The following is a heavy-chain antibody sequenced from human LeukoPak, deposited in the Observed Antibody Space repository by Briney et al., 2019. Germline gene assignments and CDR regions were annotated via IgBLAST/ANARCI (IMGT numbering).Heavy chain of an antibody. CDR2: NYCIGST. Sequence: SQTLSVTYTVPAGSISSSGYYCGWIRLPPGKRPQWIGSNYCIGSTYSNPSLKWRVSISVDTSKKQFSLRLSSLTAADTAVYYCARHRMRWLQIYYFDYCGQGTLVTVSS. CDR3: ARHRMRWLQIYYFDY. CDR1: AGSISSSGYY. D-gene: IGHD5-24*01. J-gene: IGHJ4*02. V-gene: IGHV4-39*01.